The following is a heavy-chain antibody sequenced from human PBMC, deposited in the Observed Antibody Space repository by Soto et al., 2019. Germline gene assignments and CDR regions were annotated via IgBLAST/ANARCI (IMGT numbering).Heavy chain of an antibody. V-gene: IGHV1-69*12. CDR3: ARGWSSIWYGPITPDWYFDL. CDR2: IIPIFGTA. Sequence: QVQLVQSGAEVKKPGSSVKVSCKASGGTFSSYAISWVRQAPGQGLEWMGGIIPIFGTANYAQKFQGRVTFTADDSTSTAYRELSSLRYEDTAVYYCARGWSSIWYGPITPDWYFDLWGRGTLVTVSS. CDR1: GGTFSSYA. D-gene: IGHD6-13*01. J-gene: IGHJ2*01.